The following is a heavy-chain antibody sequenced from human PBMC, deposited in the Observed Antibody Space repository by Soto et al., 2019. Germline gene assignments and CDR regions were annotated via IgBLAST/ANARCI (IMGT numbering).Heavy chain of an antibody. J-gene: IGHJ6*02. CDR2: ISGSGGST. CDR3: ANDLFVDTAMAPYYYGMDV. V-gene: IGHV3-23*01. D-gene: IGHD5-18*01. Sequence: EVQLLESGGGLVQPGGSLRLSCAASGFTFSSYAMSWVRQAPGKGLEWVSAISGSGGSTYYADSVKGRFTISRDNSKNTLYLQMNSLRAEDTAVYYCANDLFVDTAMAPYYYGMDVWGQGTTVTVSS. CDR1: GFTFSSYA.